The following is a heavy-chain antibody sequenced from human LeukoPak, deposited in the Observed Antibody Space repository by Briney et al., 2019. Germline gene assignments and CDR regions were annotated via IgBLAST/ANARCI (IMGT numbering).Heavy chain of an antibody. Sequence: SETLSLTCTVSGGSISSYYWSWIRQPPGKRLEWIGYIYYSGSTNYNPSLKSRVTISVDTSKNQFSLKLSSVTAADTAVYYCARESKDFWSGSKYGMDVWGQGTTVTVSS. D-gene: IGHD3-3*01. CDR3: ARESKDFWSGSKYGMDV. CDR1: GGSISSYY. J-gene: IGHJ6*02. CDR2: IYYSGST. V-gene: IGHV4-59*01.